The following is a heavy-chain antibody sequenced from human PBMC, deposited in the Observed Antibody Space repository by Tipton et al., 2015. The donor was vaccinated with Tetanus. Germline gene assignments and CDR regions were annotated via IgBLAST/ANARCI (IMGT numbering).Heavy chain of an antibody. CDR1: GFDFRSDW. CDR2: IKQDGNEK. D-gene: IGHD3-10*01. Sequence: SLRLSCAASGFDFRSDWMTWVRQAPGKGLEWVANIKQDGNEKYHVDSVKGRFTISRDNGKNLLYLQMNSLRVEDTAVYYCARDPHTIRTGNHRGFDYWGLGTKVTVSS. CDR3: ARDPHTIRTGNHRGFDY. V-gene: IGHV3-7*03. J-gene: IGHJ4*02.